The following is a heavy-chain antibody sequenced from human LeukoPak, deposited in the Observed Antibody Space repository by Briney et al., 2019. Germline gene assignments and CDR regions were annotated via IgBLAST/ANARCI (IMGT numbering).Heavy chain of an antibody. CDR1: GFIFSNYD. CDR2: ISDSGGST. CDR3: AKGTSNNCYSAMDV. V-gene: IGHV3-23*01. Sequence: GGSLRLSCAASGFIFSNYDMTWVRQAPGKGLEWVSVISDSGGSTYYAGSVKGRFTISRDNSKNTLYLQMNSLRAEDTAVYYCAKGTSNNCYSAMDVWGQGTTVTVS. J-gene: IGHJ6*02. D-gene: IGHD2/OR15-2a*01.